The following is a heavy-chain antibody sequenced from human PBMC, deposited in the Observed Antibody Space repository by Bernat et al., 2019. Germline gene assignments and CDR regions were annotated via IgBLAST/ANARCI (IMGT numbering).Heavy chain of an antibody. V-gene: IGHV3-11*01. CDR3: AKARTGDRAFDI. J-gene: IGHJ3*02. D-gene: IGHD2-8*02. CDR2: ISSSGDII. Sequence: QVQLEESGGGLVKPGGSLRLSCAASGFTFSDYYINWIRQAPGKGLEWVSCISSSGDIIYYAGSVKGRFTISRDNAKNSLYLQMNSLRAEDTAVYYCAKARTGDRAFDIWGQGTMVTVSS. CDR1: GFTFSDYY.